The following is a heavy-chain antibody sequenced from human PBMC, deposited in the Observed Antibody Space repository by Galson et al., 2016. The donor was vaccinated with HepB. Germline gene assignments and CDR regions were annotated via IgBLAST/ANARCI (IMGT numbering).Heavy chain of an antibody. CDR3: TRAATVDQDFYYYAMDV. V-gene: IGHV3-23*01. CDR1: GFTFSSYA. J-gene: IGHJ6*02. CDR2: ISDSGSTS. D-gene: IGHD4-23*01. Sequence: SLRLSCAASGFTFSSYAMSWVRQAPGKGLEWVSGISDSGSTSYHTDSVKGRFTISRDSSKNTLYLQMNSLRAEDTAVYYCTRAATVDQDFYYYAMDVWGQGTTVTVSS.